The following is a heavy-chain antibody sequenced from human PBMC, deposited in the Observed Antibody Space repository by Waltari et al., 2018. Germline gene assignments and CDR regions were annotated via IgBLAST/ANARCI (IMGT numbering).Heavy chain of an antibody. D-gene: IGHD5-12*01. J-gene: IGHJ3*02. V-gene: IGHV1-69*05. Sequence: QVQLVQSGAEVKKPGSSVTVSCKASGGTFSSYAISWVPQAPGQGLGWMGGIFPIFGTSSYAQKFQGRVTITTDESTSTAYMELSSLRSEDTAVYYCASRGGGVATIISALAFDIWGQGTMVTVSS. CDR2: IFPIFGTS. CDR1: GGTFSSYA. CDR3: ASRGGGVATIISALAFDI.